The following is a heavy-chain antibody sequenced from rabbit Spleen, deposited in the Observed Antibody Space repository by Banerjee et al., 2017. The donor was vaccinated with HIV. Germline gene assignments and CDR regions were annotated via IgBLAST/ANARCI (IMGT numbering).Heavy chain of an antibody. Sequence: QSLEESGGDLVKPGASLTLTCKASGLDFNTNYMCWVRQAPGKGLEWVACIYAGGVTTWYATWAKGRFTISSHNAQNTLYLQLNSLTAADTATYFCVRGASSSGYYSLWGQGTLVTVS. D-gene: IGHD1-1*01. CDR2: IYAGGVTT. V-gene: IGHV1S40*01. CDR1: GLDFNTNY. CDR3: VRGASSSGYYSL. J-gene: IGHJ4*01.